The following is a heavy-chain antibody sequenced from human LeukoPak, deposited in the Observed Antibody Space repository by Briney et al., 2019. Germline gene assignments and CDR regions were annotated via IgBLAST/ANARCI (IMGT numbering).Heavy chain of an antibody. CDR1: GCTFTSYG. V-gene: IGHV1-18*04. J-gene: IGHJ4*02. D-gene: IGHD2-15*01. Sequence: ASVKVSCKASGCTFTSYGISWVRQAPGQGLEWMGWISAYNGNTNYAQKLQGRVTMTTDTSTSTAYMELRSLRSDDTAVYYCARGGIYCSGGSCYSEPLPLDYWGQGTLVTVSS. CDR2: ISAYNGNT. CDR3: ARGGIYCSGGSCYSEPLPLDY.